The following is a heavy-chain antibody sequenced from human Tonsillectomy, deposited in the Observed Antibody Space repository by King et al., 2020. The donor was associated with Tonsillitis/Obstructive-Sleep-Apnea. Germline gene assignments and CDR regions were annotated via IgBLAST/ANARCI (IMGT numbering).Heavy chain of an antibody. V-gene: IGHV3-30*01. CDR2: ISDGGSNK. CDR1: GFTFSNYA. CDR3: VRQGATHDAFDI. J-gene: IGHJ3*02. Sequence: VQLVESGGGVLQPGTSLRLSCAASGFTFSNYAMHLVRQAPGKGLEWVAVISDGGSNKYYADSVKGRFTISRDNSKTALYLQMNSLRAEETAVYYCVRQGATHDAFDIWGQGTMVTVSS. D-gene: IGHD3-16*01.